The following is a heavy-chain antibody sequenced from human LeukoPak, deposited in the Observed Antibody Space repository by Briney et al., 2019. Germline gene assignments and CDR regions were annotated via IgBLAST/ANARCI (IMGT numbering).Heavy chain of an antibody. CDR2: MYYSGST. Sequence: SETLSLTCSVSGGSISSYYWSWIRQPPGKGLEWIGYMYYSGSTHYNPSLESRVTISIDTSKKQLSLKLTSVTAADTAVYYCARGILNWFDPWGQGTLVTVSS. V-gene: IGHV4-59*01. CDR3: ARGILNWFDP. CDR1: GGSISSYY. J-gene: IGHJ5*02.